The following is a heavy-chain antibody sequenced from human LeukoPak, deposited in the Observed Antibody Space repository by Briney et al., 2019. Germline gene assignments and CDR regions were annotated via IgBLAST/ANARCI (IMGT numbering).Heavy chain of an antibody. V-gene: IGHV4-59*01. CDR2: IYYSGTT. CDR3: ARSKYYFDY. D-gene: IGHD2/OR15-2a*01. J-gene: IGHJ4*02. CDR1: SGSISSDY. Sequence: SETLSLTCIVSSGSISSDYWSWIRQPPGKGLEWIGYIYYSGTTNYNPSLKSRVTMSVGTSKKQFSLKLSSMTAADTAVYYCARSKYYFDYWGQGTLVTVSS.